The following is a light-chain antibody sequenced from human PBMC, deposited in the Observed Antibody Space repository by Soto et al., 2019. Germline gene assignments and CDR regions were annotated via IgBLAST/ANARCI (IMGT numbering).Light chain of an antibody. J-gene: IGKJ5*01. CDR3: QQLNSYPIT. Sequence: DSQLSQSPSFLSASVGNRVTITCRASQGIGSNLAWYQQKPGKAPELLICAASTLQSGVPSRFSGSGSGTEFTLTISSLPPEDFATYYCQQLNSYPITFGQGTRLEIK. CDR1: QGIGSN. CDR2: AAS. V-gene: IGKV1-9*01.